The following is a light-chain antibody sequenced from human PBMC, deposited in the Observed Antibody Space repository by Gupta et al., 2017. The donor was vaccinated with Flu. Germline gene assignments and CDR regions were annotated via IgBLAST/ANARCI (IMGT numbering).Light chain of an antibody. CDR1: KLGDKY. CDR2: QDT. J-gene: IGLJ2*01. CDR3: QAWVRNTVI. V-gene: IGLV3-1*01. Sequence: SYDLIQPPSVSVSPGQTASITCSGDKLGDKYASWYQQKPGQSPVLVIFQDTKRPSGISERFSGSNSGNTATLTIRGTQAMDEADYYCQAWVRNTVIIGGGTKMTVL.